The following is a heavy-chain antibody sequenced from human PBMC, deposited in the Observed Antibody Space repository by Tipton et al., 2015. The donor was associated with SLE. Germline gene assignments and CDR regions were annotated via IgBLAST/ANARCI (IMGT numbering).Heavy chain of an antibody. CDR2: ISNSETT. V-gene: IGHV4-4*08. D-gene: IGHD6-13*01. J-gene: IGHJ5*02. Sequence: TLSLTCTVSGGSISSHYWSWIRQAPGKGLEWIGYISNSETTNYNPSLKSRVTISVDTSKNQFSLKVSSVTAADTAVYYCARLSSSWYKAFDPWGQGTLVTVSS. CDR1: GGSISSHY. CDR3: ARLSSSWYKAFDP.